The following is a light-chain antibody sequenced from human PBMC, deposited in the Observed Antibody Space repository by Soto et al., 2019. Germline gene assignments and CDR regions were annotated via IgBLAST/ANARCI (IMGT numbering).Light chain of an antibody. Sequence: DIVMTQSPDSLAVSLGDRATINCKSRQSIFYSSNNKDYLAWYRQKPQQPPELLIHWASTREPGVPARFSGSGSGADFTLTISSLQAEDVAVYYCQKYYTAPFNCGGGNKGAIK. CDR3: QKYYTAPFN. J-gene: IGKJ4*01. CDR2: WAS. V-gene: IGKV4-1*01. CDR1: QSIFYSSNNKDY.